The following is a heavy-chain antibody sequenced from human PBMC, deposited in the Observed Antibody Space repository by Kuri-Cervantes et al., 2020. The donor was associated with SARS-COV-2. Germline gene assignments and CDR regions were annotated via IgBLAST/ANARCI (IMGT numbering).Heavy chain of an antibody. D-gene: IGHD6-13*01. CDR2: SDPEDGET. J-gene: IGHJ1*01. V-gene: IGHV1-24*01. CDR3: ATAATGYSSSWYIVGYFQH. Sequence: ASVKVSCKVSGYTLTELSMHWVRQAPGKGLEWMGGSDPEDGETIYAQKFQGRVTMTEDTSTDTAYMELSSLRSEDTAVYYCATAATGYSSSWYIVGYFQHWGQGTLVTVSS. CDR1: GYTLTELS.